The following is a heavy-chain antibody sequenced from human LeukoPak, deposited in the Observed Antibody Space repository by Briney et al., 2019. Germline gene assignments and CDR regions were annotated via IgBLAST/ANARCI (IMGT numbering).Heavy chain of an antibody. D-gene: IGHD3-9*01. CDR1: GGTFSVYA. CDR3: ARGTLGDILTGSYDC. V-gene: IGHV1-69*05. J-gene: IGHJ4*02. CDR2: IIPIFNTA. Sequence: SVKVSCKASGGTFSVYAISWVRQAPGQGLEWMGGIIPIFNTANYAQKFQGRVTIGTDGSTNTAYMELSSLRSEDTAVYFCARGTLGDILTGSYDCWGQGTLVTVSS.